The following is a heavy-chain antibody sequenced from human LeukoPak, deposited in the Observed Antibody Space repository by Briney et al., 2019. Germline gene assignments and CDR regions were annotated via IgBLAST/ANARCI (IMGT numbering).Heavy chain of an antibody. CDR3: ARGVVVPAAKYDSLHTYGSDY. D-gene: IGHD2-2*01. CDR2: ISAYNGNT. CDR1: GYTFSGSY. J-gene: IGHJ4*02. Sequence: GASVKVSCKASGYTFSGSYIHWVRQAPGQGLEWMGWISAYNGNTNYAQKLQGRVTMTTDTSTSTAYMELRSLRSDDTAVYYCARGVVVPAAKYDSLHTYGSDYWGQGTLVTVSS. V-gene: IGHV1-18*04.